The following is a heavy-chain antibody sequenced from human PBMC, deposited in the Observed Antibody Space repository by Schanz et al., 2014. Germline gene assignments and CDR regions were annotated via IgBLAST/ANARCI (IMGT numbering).Heavy chain of an antibody. CDR1: GFNFSSYS. CDR2: ISYGTSYI. V-gene: IGHV3-21*01. Sequence: EVQLVESGGGLVQPGGSLRLSCAASGFNFSSYSQNWVRQAPGKGLEWVSSISYGTSYIYYAESVKGRFTISRDNAKNSLYLQMNGLRAEDTAVYYCARVALPGYSSPRDAFDIWGQGTMVTVSS. J-gene: IGHJ3*02. D-gene: IGHD5-18*01. CDR3: ARVALPGYSSPRDAFDI.